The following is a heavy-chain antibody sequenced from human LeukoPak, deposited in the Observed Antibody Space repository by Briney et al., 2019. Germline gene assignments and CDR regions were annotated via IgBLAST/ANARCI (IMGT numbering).Heavy chain of an antibody. CDR3: ARQEQQLGFDY. Sequence: SETLSLTCTVAGGSISSSSYYWGWLRQPPGKGLEWIGSIYYSGSTYYNPSLKSRVTISVDTSKNQFSLKLSSVTAADTAVYYCARQEQQLGFDYWGQGTVVTVSS. D-gene: IGHD6-13*01. CDR1: GGSISSSSYY. V-gene: IGHV4-39*01. J-gene: IGHJ4*02. CDR2: IYYSGST.